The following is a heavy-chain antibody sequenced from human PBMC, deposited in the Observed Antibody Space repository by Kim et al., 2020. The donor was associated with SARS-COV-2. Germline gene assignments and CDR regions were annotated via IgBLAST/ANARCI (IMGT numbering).Heavy chain of an antibody. D-gene: IGHD2-15*01. J-gene: IGHJ4*02. CDR1: GFTFNSYA. CDR3: AKDRWARRVSPAFDH. CDR2: ISFDGSDK. Sequence: GGSLRLSCAASGFTFNSYAMHWVRQTPGKGLEWVAGISFDGSDKYYARSVEGRFTISRDDSQKTLWLQMNSLRVEDMAVYYCAKDRWARRVSPAFDHWGQGTQVTVSS. V-gene: IGHV3-30*18.